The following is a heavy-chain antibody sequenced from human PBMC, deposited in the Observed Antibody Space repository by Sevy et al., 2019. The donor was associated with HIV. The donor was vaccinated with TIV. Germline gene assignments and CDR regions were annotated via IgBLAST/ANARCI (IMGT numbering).Heavy chain of an antibody. J-gene: IGHJ4*02. D-gene: IGHD5-18*01. CDR1: GFTFSSYG. Sequence: GGSLRLSCAASGFTFSSYGMHWVRQAPGKGLEWVAVISYDGSNKYYADSVKGRFTISRDNSKNTLYLQMNSLRAEDKAVYYCAKDSRGYSYGLDYWGQGTLVTVSS. CDR3: AKDSRGYSYGLDY. V-gene: IGHV3-30*18. CDR2: ISYDGSNK.